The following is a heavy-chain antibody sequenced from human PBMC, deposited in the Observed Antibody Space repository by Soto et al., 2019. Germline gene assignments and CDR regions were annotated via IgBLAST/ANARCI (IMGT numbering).Heavy chain of an antibody. CDR1: GYTFTSYG. D-gene: IGHD3-16*02. J-gene: IGHJ6*02. CDR3: ARVQEDMITFGGVIVRMDV. V-gene: IGHV1-18*01. CDR2: ISAYNGNT. Sequence: ASVKVSCKASGYTFTSYGISWVRQAPGQGLDWMGWISAYNGNTNYAQKLQGRVTMTTDTSTSTAYMELRSLRSDDTAVYYCARVQEDMITFGGVIVRMDVWGQGTKVTVSS.